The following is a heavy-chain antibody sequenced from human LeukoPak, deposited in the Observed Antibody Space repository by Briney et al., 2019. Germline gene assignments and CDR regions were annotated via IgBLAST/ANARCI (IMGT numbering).Heavy chain of an antibody. J-gene: IGHJ5*02. V-gene: IGHV1-18*01. CDR2: IRAYNGNT. CDR1: GYTFTSYG. CDR3: ARDGGYCSGGSCPDNWFDP. D-gene: IGHD2-15*01. Sequence: ASVKVSCKASGYTFTSYGISWVRQAPGQGLEWMGWIRAYNGNTNYAQKLQGRVTMTTDTSSSTAYMELRSLRSDDTAVYYCARDGGYCSGGSCPDNWFDPWGQGTLVTVSS.